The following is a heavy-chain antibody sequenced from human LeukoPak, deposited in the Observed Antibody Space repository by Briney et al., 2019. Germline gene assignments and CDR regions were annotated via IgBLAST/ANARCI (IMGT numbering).Heavy chain of an antibody. CDR3: ATLAPGYYHDY. CDR1: GFTFSSYS. D-gene: IGHD3-22*01. CDR2: ISSSSSYI. V-gene: IGHV3-21*01. Sequence: GRSLRLSCAASGFTFSSYSMNWVRQAPGKGLEWVSSISSSSSYIYYADSVKGRFTISRDNAKNSLYLQMNSLRAEDTAVYYCATLAPGYYHDYWGQGTLVTVSS. J-gene: IGHJ4*02.